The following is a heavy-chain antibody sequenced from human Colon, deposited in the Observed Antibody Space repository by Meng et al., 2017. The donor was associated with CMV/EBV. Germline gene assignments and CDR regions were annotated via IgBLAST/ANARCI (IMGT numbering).Heavy chain of an antibody. V-gene: IGHV3-64*02. CDR2: ISSDGRNK. CDR1: GFSFSTSS. Sequence: GGSLRLSCAASGFSFSTSSMHWVRQAPGKGLEYVSAISSDGRNKYYADSLKGRFTISRDNSKNTLYLQMNSLRAEDTAVYYCARGVYGMDVWGQGTTVTVSS. J-gene: IGHJ6*02. CDR3: ARGVYGMDV.